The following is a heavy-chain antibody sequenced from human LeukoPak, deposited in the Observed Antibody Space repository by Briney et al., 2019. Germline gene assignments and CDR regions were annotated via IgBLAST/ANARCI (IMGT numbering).Heavy chain of an antibody. CDR3: ARCFSSGYYSPFDY. V-gene: IGHV4-30-4*01. CDR1: GGSISSGDYY. CDR2: IYYSGST. J-gene: IGHJ4*02. D-gene: IGHD3-22*01. Sequence: SETLSLTCTVSGGSISSGDYYWSWIRQPPGKGLEWIGYIYYSGSTYYNPSLKSRVTISVDTSKNQFSLKLSSVTAADTAVYYCARCFSSGYYSPFDYWGQGTLVTVSS.